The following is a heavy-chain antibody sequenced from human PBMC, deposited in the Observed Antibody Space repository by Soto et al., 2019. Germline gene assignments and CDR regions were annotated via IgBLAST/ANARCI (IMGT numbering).Heavy chain of an antibody. Sequence: SETLSLTCTVSGGSISSYYWSWIRQPAGKGLEWIGRIYTSGSTNYNPSLKSRVTMSVDTSKNQFSLKLSSVTAADTAVYYCARGRFEVTIFGYPSHFDLWGRGTLVTVS. CDR1: GGSISSYY. V-gene: IGHV4-4*07. CDR3: ARGRFEVTIFGYPSHFDL. D-gene: IGHD3-3*01. CDR2: IYTSGST. J-gene: IGHJ2*01.